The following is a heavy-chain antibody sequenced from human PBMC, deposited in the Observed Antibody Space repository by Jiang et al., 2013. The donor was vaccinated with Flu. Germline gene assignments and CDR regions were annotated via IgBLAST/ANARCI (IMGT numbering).Heavy chain of an antibody. D-gene: IGHD1-26*01. CDR2: IYTSGST. CDR1: GGSISSGSYY. CDR3: ARTEGYSGSFIDY. Sequence: PGLVKPSQTLSLTCTVSGGSISSGSYYWSWIRQPAGKGLEWIGRIYTSGSTNYNPSLKSRVTISVDTSKNQFSLKLSSVTAADTAVYYCARTEGYSGSFIDYWGQGTLVTVSS. J-gene: IGHJ4*02. V-gene: IGHV4-61*02.